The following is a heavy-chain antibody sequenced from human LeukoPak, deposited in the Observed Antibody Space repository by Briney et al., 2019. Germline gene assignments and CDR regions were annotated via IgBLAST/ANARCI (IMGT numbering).Heavy chain of an antibody. CDR3: ARGPTYYYDSSGYYAGDGEYYFDY. D-gene: IGHD3-22*01. CDR2: ISYDGSNK. CDR1: GFTFSSYT. J-gene: IGHJ4*02. Sequence: GGSLRLSCAASGFTFSSYTMSWVRQAPGKGLEWVAVISYDGSNKYYADSVKGRFTISRDNSKNTLYLQMNSLRAEDTAVYYCARGPTYYYDSSGYYAGDGEYYFDYWGQGTLVTVSS. V-gene: IGHV3-30-3*01.